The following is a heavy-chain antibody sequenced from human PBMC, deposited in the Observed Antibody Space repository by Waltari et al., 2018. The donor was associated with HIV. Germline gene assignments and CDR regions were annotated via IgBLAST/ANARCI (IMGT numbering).Heavy chain of an antibody. V-gene: IGHV3-21*01. CDR1: GFTCSSYS. CDR3: SRNAGNDFWSGYYDY. Sequence: EVQLVESGGGLVKHEGSMGLPCAASGFTCSSYSLDGVRQSPGKGLEWFSSICSSRSYIYYADSVKGRFTISRDNDKDSLYLQMNSLRAEDTAVYYCSRNAGNDFWSGYYDYWGQGTLVTVSS. D-gene: IGHD3-3*01. CDR2: ICSSRSYI. J-gene: IGHJ4*02.